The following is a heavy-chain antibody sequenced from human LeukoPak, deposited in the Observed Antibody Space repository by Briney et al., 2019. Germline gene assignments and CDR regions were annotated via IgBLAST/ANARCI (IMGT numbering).Heavy chain of an antibody. CDR2: IYHSGST. CDR1: GYSISSGYY. Sequence: SETLSLTCTVSGYSISSGYYWGWIRQPPGKGLEWIGSIYHSGSTFYNPSLKSRVTISVDTSKNQFSLKLSSVTAADTAVYYCARWRHVPAATQYFDYWGQGTLVTVSS. J-gene: IGHJ4*02. CDR3: ARWRHVPAATQYFDY. V-gene: IGHV4-38-2*02. D-gene: IGHD2-2*01.